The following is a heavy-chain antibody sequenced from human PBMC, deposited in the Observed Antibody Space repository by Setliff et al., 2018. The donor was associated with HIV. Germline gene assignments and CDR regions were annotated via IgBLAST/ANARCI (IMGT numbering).Heavy chain of an antibody. CDR2: IYYSGST. CDR3: ARPVEMANREFDY. J-gene: IGHJ4*02. CDR1: GGSISSSSYY. V-gene: IGHV4-39*01. D-gene: IGHD1-26*01. Sequence: SETLSLTCTVSGGSISSSSYYWGWIRQPPGKGLEWVGNIYYSGSTYYNPSLKSRVTISVDTSKNQFSLKLSSVTAADTAVYYCARPVEMANREFDYWGQGTLVTVSS.